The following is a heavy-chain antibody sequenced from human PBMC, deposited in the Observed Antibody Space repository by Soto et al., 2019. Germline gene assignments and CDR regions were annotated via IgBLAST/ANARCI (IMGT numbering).Heavy chain of an antibody. CDR2: ISYDGSNQ. CDR3: TRGLLTDYFDY. Sequence: QVQLVESGGGVVQSGRSLRLSCAASGFTFDTYAMHWVRQAPGKGLEWVAVISYDGSNQFYAGSVKGRFTVSRDNSKNTLYLQMNSLRNDDTAVYYCTRGLLTDYFDYWGQGALVTLSS. J-gene: IGHJ4*02. CDR1: GFTFDTYA. V-gene: IGHV3-30-3*01.